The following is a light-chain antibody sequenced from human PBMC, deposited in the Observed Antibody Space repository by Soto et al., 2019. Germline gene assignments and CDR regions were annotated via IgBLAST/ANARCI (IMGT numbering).Light chain of an antibody. CDR2: AAS. J-gene: IGKJ1*01. Sequence: QMTQSPSSLSASVGEKIIITCRASRDVGSDVSWYQQKPGQAPKLLIYAASNLYTGVPSRFSGSRSGTEFTLPIISLQPEDFASYYCLQDYVDSLTFGHGTKVEIE. V-gene: IGKV1-6*01. CDR1: RDVGSD. CDR3: LQDYVDSLT.